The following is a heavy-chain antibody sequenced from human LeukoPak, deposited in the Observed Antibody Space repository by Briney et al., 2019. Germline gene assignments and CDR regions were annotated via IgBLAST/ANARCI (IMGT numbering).Heavy chain of an antibody. CDR1: GFTFTSSA. CDR2: IVVGSGNT. D-gene: IGHD1-7*01. CDR3: AAGQPSYNWNFY. J-gene: IGHJ4*02. Sequence: ASVKVSCKASGFTFTSSAVQWVRQARGQRLEWIGWIVVGSGNTNYAQKFQERVTITRDMSTSTAYMELSSLRSEDTAVYYCAAGQPSYNWNFYWGQETLVTVSS. V-gene: IGHV1-58*01.